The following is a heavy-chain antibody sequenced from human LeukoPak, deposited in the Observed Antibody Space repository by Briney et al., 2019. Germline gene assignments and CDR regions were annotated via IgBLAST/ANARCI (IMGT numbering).Heavy chain of an antibody. CDR1: GFTFSTYA. CDR2: ISASAHNTYYA. Sequence: PGGSLRLSCAASGFTFSTYAMSWVRQAPGKGLEWVSCISASAHNTYYAYYADSVKGRFTISRDNSKNTLYLQMNGLRAEDTAVYFCAKAVRGFITSFDYWGQGTLATASS. D-gene: IGHD3-10*01. V-gene: IGHV3-23*01. CDR3: AKAVRGFITSFDY. J-gene: IGHJ4*02.